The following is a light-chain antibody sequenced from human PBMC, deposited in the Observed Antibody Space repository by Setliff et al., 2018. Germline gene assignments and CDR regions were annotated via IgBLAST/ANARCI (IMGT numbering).Light chain of an antibody. CDR2: QVS. J-gene: IGLJ1*01. CDR3: SSYRSSSEV. CDR1: SSDIGGYNH. V-gene: IGLV2-14*01. Sequence: QSVLTQPASVSGSPGQSITISCTGASSDIGGYNHVSWYQQHPGEAPKLMIYQVSNRPSGVSYRFSGSKSGNMASLTISGLQAEDEADYYCSSYRSSSEVFGTGTKVTVL.